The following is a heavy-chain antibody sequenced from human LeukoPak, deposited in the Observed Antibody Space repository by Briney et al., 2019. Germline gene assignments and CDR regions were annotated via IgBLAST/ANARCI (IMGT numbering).Heavy chain of an antibody. D-gene: IGHD4-17*01. Sequence: ASVPVSCKASGYTFTAYYIHWVRQAPGQGLEWLGWINPHSGGTNYAQRFQGRVTMTRDTSITTAYMELNRLRSDDTAVYYCSTTVTNNYYFAYWGQGILVTVSS. CDR1: GYTFTAYY. J-gene: IGHJ4*02. CDR2: INPHSGGT. CDR3: STTVTNNYYFAY. V-gene: IGHV1-2*02.